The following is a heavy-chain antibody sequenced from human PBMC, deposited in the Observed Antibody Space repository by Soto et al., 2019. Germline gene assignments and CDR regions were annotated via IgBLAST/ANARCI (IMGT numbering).Heavy chain of an antibody. J-gene: IGHJ4*02. CDR3: AFRLGDPGRLYFDY. CDR2: IYYSGST. CDR1: GVSISSGGYY. D-gene: IGHD3-16*01. Sequence: QVQLQESGPGLVKPSQTLSLTCTVSGVSISSGGYYFSWIRQHPGKGLEWIGYIYYSGSTYYNPSLKSRVSLSVDTSKNQFSLKLSSVTAADTAVYYCAFRLGDPGRLYFDYWGQGTLVTVSS. V-gene: IGHV4-31*03.